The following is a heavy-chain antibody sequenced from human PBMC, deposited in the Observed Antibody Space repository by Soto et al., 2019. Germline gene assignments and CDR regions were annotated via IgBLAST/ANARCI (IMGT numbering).Heavy chain of an antibody. CDR3: ARGSGIVALPGDLEDVKYDY. V-gene: IGHV4-34*01. J-gene: IGHJ4*02. D-gene: IGHD2-21*01. CDR2: INESGST. CDR1: GQSFSGHS. Sequence: QVQLQQWGAGLVKPSETLSLSCAVYGQSFSGHSWAWIRQPPGKGLEWIGEINESGSTYYNPSLKSRVTISTDTSKNQFSLKLSCVSAADTAAYFCARGSGIVALPGDLEDVKYDYWGQGTLVNVSS.